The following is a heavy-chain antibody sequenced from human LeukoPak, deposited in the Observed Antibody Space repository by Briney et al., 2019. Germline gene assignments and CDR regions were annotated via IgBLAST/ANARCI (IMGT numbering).Heavy chain of an antibody. V-gene: IGHV4-4*07. CDR2: IYTSGST. D-gene: IGHD4-11*01. CDR3: ARETTGLARYFDY. Sequence: SETLSLTCTVSGNSISSYYWSWIRQPTGKGLEWIGRIYTSGSTNYNPSLKSRVTMSVDTSKNQFSLNLSSVTAADTAFYYCARETTGLARYFDYWGQGTLVTVSS. J-gene: IGHJ4*02. CDR1: GNSISSYY.